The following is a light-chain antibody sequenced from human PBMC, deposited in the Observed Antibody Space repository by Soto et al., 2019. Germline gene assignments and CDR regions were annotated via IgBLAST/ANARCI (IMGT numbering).Light chain of an antibody. CDR1: QSISSN. V-gene: IGKV3-15*01. CDR2: GAS. J-gene: IGKJ1*01. Sequence: EIVMTQSPATLSVSPGERAALSCRASQSISSNFAWYQQKPGQAPRLLIFGASTRATGIPARFSGSASGTDFTLAISSLQSEDFAVYYCQQYNNWPLPFGQGTKVEIK. CDR3: QQYNNWPLP.